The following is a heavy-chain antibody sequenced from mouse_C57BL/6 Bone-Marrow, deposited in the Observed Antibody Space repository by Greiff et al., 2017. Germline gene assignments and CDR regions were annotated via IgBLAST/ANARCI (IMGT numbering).Heavy chain of an antibody. CDR1: GFTFSSYA. CDR3: ARDYDYDGDAMDY. CDR2: ISDGGSYT. Sequence: EVKLMESGGGLVKPGGSLKLSCAASGFTFSSYAMSWVRQTPEKRLEWVATISDGGSYTYYPDNVKGRFTISRDNAKNNLYLQMSHLKSEDTAMYYCARDYDYDGDAMDYWGQGTSVTVSS. V-gene: IGHV5-4*01. J-gene: IGHJ4*01. D-gene: IGHD2-4*01.